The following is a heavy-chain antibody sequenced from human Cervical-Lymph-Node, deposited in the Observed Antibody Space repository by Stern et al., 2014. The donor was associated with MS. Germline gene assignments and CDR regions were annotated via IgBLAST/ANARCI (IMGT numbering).Heavy chain of an antibody. Sequence: QVQLQESGPGLVKPSETLSLTCTVSGGSISSYYWSWIRQPPGKGLEWIGDIYYSGSTNYNPSLKSRVTISVDTSKNQFSLKLSSVTAADTAVYYCARDKNYYDSSGYFEDWFDPWGQGTLVTVSS. D-gene: IGHD3-22*01. CDR1: GGSISSYY. CDR3: ARDKNYYDSSGYFEDWFDP. J-gene: IGHJ5*02. CDR2: IYYSGST. V-gene: IGHV4-59*01.